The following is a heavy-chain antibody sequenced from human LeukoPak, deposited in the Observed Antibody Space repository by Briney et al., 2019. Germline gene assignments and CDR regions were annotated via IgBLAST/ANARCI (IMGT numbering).Heavy chain of an antibody. Sequence: ASVKVSCKASGYTFTTYEIHWVRQAPGQGLEWMGWMNPNSGNTAYVQKFQGRVTMTRTTSINTAYMELSGLRSADTAVYYCARGVAGVYFYYYMDVWGKGTTVTVSS. V-gene: IGHV1-8*02. CDR3: ARGVAGVYFYYYMDV. CDR2: MNPNSGNT. CDR1: GYTFTTYE. J-gene: IGHJ6*03. D-gene: IGHD1-14*01.